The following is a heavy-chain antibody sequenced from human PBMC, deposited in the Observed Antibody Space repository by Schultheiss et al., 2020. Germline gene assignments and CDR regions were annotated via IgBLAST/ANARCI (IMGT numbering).Heavy chain of an antibody. CDR1: GDSISSYY. D-gene: IGHD5-18*01. Sequence: SATLSLTCTVSGDSISSYYWSWIRQPPGKGLECVGFVHHSGSTNYCPSLKGRVSMSLDTSKSQFSLKVTSVTAADTAVYYCVRERVGWGTAIIVDWGRGTL. CDR3: VRERVGWGTAIIVD. J-gene: IGHJ4*02. V-gene: IGHV4-59*01. CDR2: VHHSGST.